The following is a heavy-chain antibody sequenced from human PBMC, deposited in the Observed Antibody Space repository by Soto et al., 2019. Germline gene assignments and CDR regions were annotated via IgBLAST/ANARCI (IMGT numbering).Heavy chain of an antibody. CDR1: GGSISSGGYY. Sequence: SETLSLTCTVSGGSISSGGYYWSWIRQHPGKGLEWIGYIYYSGSTYYNPSLKSRVTISVDTSKNQFSLKLSSVTAADTAVYYCARGMGGVAATVFLHWGQGTLVTVSS. V-gene: IGHV4-31*03. J-gene: IGHJ4*02. CDR3: ARGMGGVAATVFLH. CDR2: IYYSGST. D-gene: IGHD2-15*01.